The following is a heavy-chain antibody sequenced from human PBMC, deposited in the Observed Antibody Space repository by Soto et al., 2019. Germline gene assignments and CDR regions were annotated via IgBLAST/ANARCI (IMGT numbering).Heavy chain of an antibody. CDR2: IYYSGST. Sequence: QLLESGPGLVKPSQTLSLSCTVSGGSISSDDYYWSWIRQSPGKGLEWIGYIYYSGSTHYNPSLKSRLTISLDTSKNQFSLQLNSVSAADTAVYYCARDRSNSPDFFDYWGQGTLVTVSS. CDR3: ARDRSNSPDFFDY. J-gene: IGHJ4*02. D-gene: IGHD6-6*01. CDR1: GGSISSDDYY. V-gene: IGHV4-30-4*01.